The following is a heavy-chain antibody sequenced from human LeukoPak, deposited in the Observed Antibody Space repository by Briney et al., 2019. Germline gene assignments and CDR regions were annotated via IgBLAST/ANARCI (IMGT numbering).Heavy chain of an antibody. D-gene: IGHD6-13*01. CDR1: GFTFSSYW. Sequence: PGGPLRLSCAASGFTFSSYWISWVRQAPGRGLEGVANIKQDGSEKYYVDSVKGRFTISRDNAKNSLYLQMNSLRAEDTAVYYCARGRANVAAADNWFDPWGQGTLVTVSS. CDR3: ARGRANVAAADNWFDP. CDR2: IKQDGSEK. V-gene: IGHV3-7*01. J-gene: IGHJ5*02.